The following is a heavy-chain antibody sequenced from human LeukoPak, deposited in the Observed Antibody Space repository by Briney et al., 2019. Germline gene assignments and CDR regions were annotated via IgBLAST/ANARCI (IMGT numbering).Heavy chain of an antibody. CDR2: TYSKSRWYF. V-gene: IGHV6-1*01. J-gene: IGHJ6*04. Sequence: SQTLSPTCAISGDSVSSNSAGWNWIRQSPSRGLEWLGRTYSKSRWYFEYAVSVKSRITINPDTSKNQFSLQLNSVTPEDTAVYYCTRGWLKTGMDVWGKGTTVAVSS. CDR1: GDSVSSNSAG. D-gene: IGHD3-9*01. CDR3: TRGWLKTGMDV.